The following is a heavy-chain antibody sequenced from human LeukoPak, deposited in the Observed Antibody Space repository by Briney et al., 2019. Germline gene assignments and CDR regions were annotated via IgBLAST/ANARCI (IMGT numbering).Heavy chain of an antibody. CDR1: GFNFSSYA. D-gene: IGHD5-18*01. CDR3: ARAPGIQLWKFDY. CDR2: ISYDGSNK. Sequence: GGSLRLSCAASGFNFSSYAMHLVRQAPGKGLEWVAVISYDGSNKYYADSVKGRFTISRDNSKNTLYLQMNSLRAEDTAGYYCARAPGIQLWKFDYWGQGTLVTVSS. J-gene: IGHJ4*02. V-gene: IGHV3-30-3*01.